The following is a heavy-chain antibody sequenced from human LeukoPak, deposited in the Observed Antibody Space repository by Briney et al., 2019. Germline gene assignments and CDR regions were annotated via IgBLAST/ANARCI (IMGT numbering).Heavy chain of an antibody. D-gene: IGHD1-7*01. CDR2: IYQSGST. J-gene: IGHJ4*02. CDR1: GGSISSGNYY. V-gene: IGHV4-30-2*01. CDR3: ARDRDYNWDYER. Sequence: SETLSLTCTVSGGSISSGNYYWSWIRQPPGKGLEWIGYIYQSGSTYYNTSLKSRVTILIDRSKNQFSLRLSSVTAADTAVYYCARDRDYNWDYERWGQGTLVTVSS.